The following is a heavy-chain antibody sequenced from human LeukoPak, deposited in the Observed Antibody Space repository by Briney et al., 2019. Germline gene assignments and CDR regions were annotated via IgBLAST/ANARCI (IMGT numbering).Heavy chain of an antibody. CDR3: AKGECGGDCYSVPGGFGY. D-gene: IGHD2-21*01. J-gene: IGHJ4*02. CDR1: GFTFSSYG. V-gene: IGHV3-30*02. Sequence: GGSLRLSCAASGFTFSSYGMHWVRQAPCKGLEWVAFIRYDGSNKYYADSVKGRFTISRDNSKNTLYLQMNSLRAEDTAVYYCAKGECGGDCYSVPGGFGYWGQGTLVTVPS. CDR2: IRYDGSNK.